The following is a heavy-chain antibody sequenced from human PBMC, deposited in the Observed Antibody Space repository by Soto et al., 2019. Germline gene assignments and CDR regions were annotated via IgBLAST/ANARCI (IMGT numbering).Heavy chain of an antibody. CDR1: GGSLSSYY. J-gene: IGHJ4*02. V-gene: IGHV4-59*08. CDR3: ARHAANYYGSGSYHDMPFDY. D-gene: IGHD3-10*01. CDR2: IYYSGST. Sequence: SETLSLTCTVSGGSLSSYYWSWIRQPPGKGLEWIGYIYYSGSTNYNPSLKSRVTISVDTSKNQFSLKLSSVTAADTAVYYCARHAANYYGSGSYHDMPFDYWGQGTLVTVSS.